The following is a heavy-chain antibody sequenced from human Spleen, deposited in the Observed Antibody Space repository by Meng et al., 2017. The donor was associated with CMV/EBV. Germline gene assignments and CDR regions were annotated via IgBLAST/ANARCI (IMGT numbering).Heavy chain of an antibody. Sequence: FPASGFTFSASYMRWIRQAPGKGLEWVSYISSSGSTIYYADSVKGRFTISRDNAKNSLYLQMNSLRAEDTAVYYCASTTAKGDWFDPWGQGTLVTVSS. D-gene: IGHD4-17*01. CDR1: GFTFSASY. CDR3: ASTTAKGDWFDP. J-gene: IGHJ5*02. CDR2: ISSSGSTI. V-gene: IGHV3-11*04.